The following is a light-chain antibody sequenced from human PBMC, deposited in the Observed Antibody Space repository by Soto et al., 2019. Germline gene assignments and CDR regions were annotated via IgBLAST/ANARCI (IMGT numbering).Light chain of an antibody. Sequence: QSALTQPASVSGSPGQSITISCTGTSSDVGGYNLVSWYQQHPGEAPKLMIYGGTNRPSGVSNRFSGSKSGNTASLTISGLQAEDEADYYCCSYAGITTYYVFGTGTKVTVL. J-gene: IGLJ1*01. CDR1: SSDVGGYNL. CDR3: CSYAGITTYYV. V-gene: IGLV2-23*01. CDR2: GGT.